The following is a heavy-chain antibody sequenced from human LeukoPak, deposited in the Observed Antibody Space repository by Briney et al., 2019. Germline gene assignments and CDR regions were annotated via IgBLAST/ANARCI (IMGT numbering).Heavy chain of an antibody. CDR3: ARRAGEYSHPYDY. J-gene: IGHJ4*02. V-gene: IGHV3-53*01. CDR2: IYSGGNT. D-gene: IGHD4-17*01. CDR1: GFSVSSNS. Sequence: GGSLRLSCTVSGFSVSSNSMSCVRQPPGEGLEWVSFIYSGGNTHYSDSVKGLFTISRDNSKNTLYLQMNSLRADDTAVYYCARRAGEYSHPYDYWGQGTLVTVSS.